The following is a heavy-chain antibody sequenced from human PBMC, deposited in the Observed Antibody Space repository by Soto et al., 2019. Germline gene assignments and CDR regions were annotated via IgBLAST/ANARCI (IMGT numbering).Heavy chain of an antibody. CDR3: AACQGYYFDY. Sequence: PGGSLRLSCVASGFTFDDYAMHWVRQAPGKGLEWVSGISWNSGNIDYADSVKGRFTISRDNAKNSLYLQMNSLRAEDTAFYYCAACQGYYFDYWGQGTQVTVSS. J-gene: IGHJ4*02. CDR2: ISWNSGNI. V-gene: IGHV3-9*01. CDR1: GFTFDDYA.